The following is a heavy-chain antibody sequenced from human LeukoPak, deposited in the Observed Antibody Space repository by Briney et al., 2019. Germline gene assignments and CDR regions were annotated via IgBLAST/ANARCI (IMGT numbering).Heavy chain of an antibody. Sequence: GGSLRLSCAASGFTFSSYAMHWVRQAPGKGLEWVAVISYDGSNKYYADSVKGRFTISRDDSKNTLYLQMNSLRAEDTAVYYCARDAQWLDAFDIWGQGTMVTVSS. J-gene: IGHJ3*02. CDR2: ISYDGSNK. V-gene: IGHV3-30*04. CDR3: ARDAQWLDAFDI. CDR1: GFTFSSYA. D-gene: IGHD6-19*01.